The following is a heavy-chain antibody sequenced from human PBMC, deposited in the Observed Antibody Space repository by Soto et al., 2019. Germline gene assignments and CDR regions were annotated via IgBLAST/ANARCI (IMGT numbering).Heavy chain of an antibody. CDR2: IVVGSGNT. J-gene: IGHJ4*02. Sequence: SVKVSCKASEFTFFTSATQWVRQARGQRLEWMGWIVVGSGNTNYAQKFHERVTISRDMSTNTAYMELTSLRSEDTAVYYCAADPYCGGDCYFDYWGQGTIVTVSS. V-gene: IGHV1-58*02. CDR1: EFTFFTSA. D-gene: IGHD2-21*02. CDR3: AADPYCGGDCYFDY.